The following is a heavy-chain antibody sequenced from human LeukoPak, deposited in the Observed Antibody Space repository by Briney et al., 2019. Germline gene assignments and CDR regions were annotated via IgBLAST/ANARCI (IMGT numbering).Heavy chain of an antibody. CDR2: ITGSGEYT. CDR1: GLTFSNYA. J-gene: IGHJ4*02. V-gene: IGHV3-23*01. Sequence: PGGSLRLSCAASGLTFSNYAMNWVRQAPGKGLEWVSAITGSGEYTYYADSVKGRFTISRDNSQNMLYLQMNSLRAEDTAIYYCARKNPRYGGLDYWGQGTLVTVSS. D-gene: IGHD1-1*01. CDR3: ARKNPRYGGLDY.